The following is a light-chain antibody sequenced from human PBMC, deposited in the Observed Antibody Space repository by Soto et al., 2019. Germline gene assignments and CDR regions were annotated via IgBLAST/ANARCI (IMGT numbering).Light chain of an antibody. Sequence: DIQMTQSPSSLSSSVGDRVTITCRASQRVSTWLAWYQQKPGKAPKLLIYAASTLQSGVPSRFSGSGSGTEFTLKISSLQPEDFATYYCQQLNSYPITFGQGTRLEIK. CDR2: AAS. J-gene: IGKJ5*01. CDR3: QQLNSYPIT. CDR1: QRVSTW. V-gene: IGKV1-9*01.